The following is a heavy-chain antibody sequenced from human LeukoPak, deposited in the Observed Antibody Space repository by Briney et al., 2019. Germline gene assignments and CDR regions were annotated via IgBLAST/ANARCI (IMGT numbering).Heavy chain of an antibody. CDR1: RYTFSNYW. CDR2: IYPDDSDT. V-gene: IGHV5-51*01. Sequence: GESLKISCKGSRYTFSNYWIGWVRQKPGKGPEWMGIIYPDDSDTRYSSAFEGQVSISADKSISTAYLQWSSLKASDTAMYYCARLGHCSSTSCKGGGFDYWGQGTLVTVSS. D-gene: IGHD2-2*03. J-gene: IGHJ4*02. CDR3: ARLGHCSSTSCKGGGFDY.